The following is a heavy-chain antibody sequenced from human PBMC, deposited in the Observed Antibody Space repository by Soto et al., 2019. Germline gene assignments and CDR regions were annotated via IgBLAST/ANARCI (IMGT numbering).Heavy chain of an antibody. CDR1: GGSFSGYY. D-gene: IGHD2-15*01. V-gene: IGHV4-34*01. J-gene: IGHJ6*02. CDR3: ARHLTYCSAGSCYSDFPYYGMDV. Sequence: SETLSLTCAVYGGSFSGYYWTWIRQPPGTGLEWIGEINHSGSTNYNPSLKSRVTISVDTSKNQFSLKLTSVTAADTAVYYCARHLTYCSAGSCYSDFPYYGMDVWGQGTTVTVSS. CDR2: INHSGST.